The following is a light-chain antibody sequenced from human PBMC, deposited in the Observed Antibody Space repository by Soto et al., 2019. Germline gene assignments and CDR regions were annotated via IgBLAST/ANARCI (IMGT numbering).Light chain of an antibody. CDR1: SSNIGRNI. J-gene: IGLJ2*01. CDR2: GNN. Sequence: QSVLTQPPSASGTPGQRVTISCSGSSSNIGRNIVNWYQQLPGTAPKLLIYGNNQRPSGVPDRFSGSKSGTSASLAISGLQSEDEADYYCAAWDDSLNGVVFGGGTKLTVL. V-gene: IGLV1-44*01. CDR3: AAWDDSLNGVV.